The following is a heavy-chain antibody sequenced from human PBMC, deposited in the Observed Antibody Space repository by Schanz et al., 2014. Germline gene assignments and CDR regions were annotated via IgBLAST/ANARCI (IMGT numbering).Heavy chain of an antibody. CDR3: ARGGGPEDVFDI. J-gene: IGHJ3*02. V-gene: IGHV1-69*02. CDR2: IIPIHGIV. D-gene: IGHD2-15*01. CDR1: GGTFSTYT. Sequence: QFQLVQSGAEVKKPGSSVKVSCKASGGTFSTYTISWVRQAPGQGLEWMGRIIPIHGIVNYAQRFQDRVRITADKSTSTAYMELSSLRSDDTAVYYCARGGGPEDVFDIWGQGTILTVSS.